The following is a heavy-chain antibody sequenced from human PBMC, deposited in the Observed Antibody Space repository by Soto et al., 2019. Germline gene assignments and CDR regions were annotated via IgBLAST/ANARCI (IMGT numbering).Heavy chain of an antibody. CDR3: AKGQSPGSTGPPGYFDS. Sequence: GCLRLSCAASVFTFRTYGMHWVRQAPGKGLEWVAVVSYDGSSQYYRESVTGRFIISRDNSKNTLSLQMNSLRPDDTSVYFCAKGQSPGSTGPPGYFDSWGQGAVVTVSS. J-gene: IGHJ4*02. D-gene: IGHD2-2*03. CDR1: VFTFRTYG. CDR2: VSYDGSSQ. V-gene: IGHV3-30*18.